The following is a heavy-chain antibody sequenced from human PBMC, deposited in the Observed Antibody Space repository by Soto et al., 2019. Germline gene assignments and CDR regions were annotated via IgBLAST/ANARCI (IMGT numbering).Heavy chain of an antibody. J-gene: IGHJ4*02. CDR2: ISYDGVNN. Sequence: QVQLVESGGGVVQPEKSLRLSCAASGFTFNNYGMHWVRQAPGKGLEWVAPISYDGVNNYYADSVKGRFTITRDNSKNTLYLQMNSLRAEDTAIDYCAKALQWLRSGNFDYWGQGTLVSVSS. CDR3: AKALQWLRSGNFDY. D-gene: IGHD5-12*01. V-gene: IGHV3-30*18. CDR1: GFTFNNYG.